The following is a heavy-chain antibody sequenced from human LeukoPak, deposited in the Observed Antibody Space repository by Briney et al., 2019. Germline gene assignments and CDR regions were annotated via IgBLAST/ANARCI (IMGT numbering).Heavy chain of an antibody. CDR2: IIPILGIA. CDR1: GGTFSSYA. D-gene: IGHD6-13*01. V-gene: IGHV1-69*04. Sequence: SVKVSCKASGGTFSSYAISWVRQAPGQGLEWMGRIIPILGIANYAQKFQGRITITADKSTSTAYMELSSLRSEDTAVYYCARDAEAADYYYGMDVWGQGTTVTVSS. CDR3: ARDAEAADYYYGMDV. J-gene: IGHJ6*02.